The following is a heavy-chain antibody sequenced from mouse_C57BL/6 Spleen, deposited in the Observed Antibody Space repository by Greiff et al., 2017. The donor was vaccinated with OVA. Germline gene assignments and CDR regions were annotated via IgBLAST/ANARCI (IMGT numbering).Heavy chain of an antibody. V-gene: IGHV1-50*01. J-gene: IGHJ3*01. CDR2: IDPSDSYT. CDR3: ARRHNPFWFAY. CDR1: GYTFTSYW. Sequence: QVQLQQPGAELVKPGASVKLSCKASGYTFTSYWMQWVKQRPGQGLEWIGEIDPSDSYTNYNQKFKGKATLTVDTSSSTAYMQLSSLTSEDSAVYYCARRHNPFWFAYWGQGTLVTVSA. D-gene: IGHD1-3*01.